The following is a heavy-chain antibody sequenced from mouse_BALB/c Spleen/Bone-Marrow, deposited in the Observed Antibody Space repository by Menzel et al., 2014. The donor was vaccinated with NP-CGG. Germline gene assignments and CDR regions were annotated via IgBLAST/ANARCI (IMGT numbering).Heavy chain of an antibody. CDR3: ARGDYYGYAMDY. D-gene: IGHD1-1*01. Sequence: EVQLQQSGPELVKPGASIKISCKASGYSFTGYTMNWVKQSHGKNLEWIGLINPYNGGTSYNQKSKGKATLTVDKSSGTAYMELLSLTSEDSAVYYCARGDYYGYAMDYWGQGTSVTVSS. CDR2: INPYNGGT. J-gene: IGHJ4*01. CDR1: GYSFTGYT. V-gene: IGHV1-18*01.